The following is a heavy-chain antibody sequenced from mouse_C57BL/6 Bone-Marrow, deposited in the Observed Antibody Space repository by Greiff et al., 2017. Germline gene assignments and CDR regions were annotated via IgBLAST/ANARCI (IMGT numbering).Heavy chain of an antibody. Sequence: QVQLQQPGAELVKPGASVKMSCKASGYTFTSYWITWVKQRPGQGLEWIGDIYPTSGRTNYNEKFKSKAILTVDTSSNTAYMQLSSLTSEDSAVFYCARARPLGRSIDYWGQGTTLTGSS. V-gene: IGHV1-55*01. CDR1: GYTFTSYW. J-gene: IGHJ2*01. D-gene: IGHD4-1*01. CDR2: IYPTSGRT. CDR3: ARARPLGRSIDY.